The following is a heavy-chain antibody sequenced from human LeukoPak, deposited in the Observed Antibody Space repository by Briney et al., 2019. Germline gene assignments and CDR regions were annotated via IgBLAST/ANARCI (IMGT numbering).Heavy chain of an antibody. CDR3: AKDSSVLPNALDL. D-gene: IGHD4/OR15-4a*01. J-gene: IGHJ3*01. Sequence: GGSLRLSCAASVYRFDRYAVTWVRQAPGKGLEWVSAISYSGTSPYYGDSVKGRFTISRDNSKNTVYLQMNSLRDEDTALYYCAKDSSVLPNALDLWGQGTMVTVSS. V-gene: IGHV3-23*01. CDR1: VYRFDRYA. CDR2: ISYSGTSP.